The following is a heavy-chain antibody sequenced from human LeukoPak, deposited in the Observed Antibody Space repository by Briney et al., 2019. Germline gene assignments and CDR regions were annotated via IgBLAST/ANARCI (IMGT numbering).Heavy chain of an antibody. Sequence: TGGSLRLSCAASEFSVGSNYMSWVRQAPGKGLEWVSLIYSGGSTYYADSVKGRFTISKDNSKTSVYLQMNSLRVEDTAIYFCTRGRGSTAKWGQGTLVTVSS. V-gene: IGHV3-66*01. CDR3: TRGRGSTAK. D-gene: IGHD1-26*01. CDR2: IYSGGST. CDR1: EFSVGSNY. J-gene: IGHJ4*02.